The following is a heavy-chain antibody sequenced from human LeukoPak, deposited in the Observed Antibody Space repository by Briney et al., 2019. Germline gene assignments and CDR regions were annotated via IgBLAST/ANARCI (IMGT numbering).Heavy chain of an antibody. Sequence: GGSLRLSCAASGFTFSSHGMNWVRQAPGKGLEWVSGISGSGGNTYYADSVKGRFTISRDNSKNTLYLQMNSLRAEDTAVYYCAKGGARSSLFDYWGQGTLVTVSS. CDR3: AKGGARSSLFDY. CDR1: GFTFSSHG. D-gene: IGHD5-12*01. CDR2: ISGSGGNT. V-gene: IGHV3-23*01. J-gene: IGHJ4*02.